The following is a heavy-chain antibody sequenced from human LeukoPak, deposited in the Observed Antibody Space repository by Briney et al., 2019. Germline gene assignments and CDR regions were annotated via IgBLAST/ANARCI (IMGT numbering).Heavy chain of an antibody. Sequence: GGSLRLSCAASGFTFSDYYMSWIRQAPGKGLEWVSYISSSSSYTNYADSVKGRFTISRDNAKNSLYLQMNSLRAEDTAVYYCARNRGYSSSWYHYYYYGMDVRGQGTTVTVSS. J-gene: IGHJ6*02. CDR1: GFTFSDYY. V-gene: IGHV3-11*06. CDR3: ARNRGYSSSWYHYYYYGMDV. D-gene: IGHD6-13*01. CDR2: ISSSSSYT.